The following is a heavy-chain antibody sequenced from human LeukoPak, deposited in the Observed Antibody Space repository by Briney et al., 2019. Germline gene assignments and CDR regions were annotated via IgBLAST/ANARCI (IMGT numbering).Heavy chain of an antibody. D-gene: IGHD4-11*01. J-gene: IGHJ4*02. Sequence: SETLSLTCAVYGGSFSGYYWSWIRQPPGKGLEWIGEINHSGSTNYNPPLKSRVTISVDTSKNQFSLKLSSVTAADTAVYYCARGPRLLDYWGQGTLVTVSS. V-gene: IGHV4-34*01. CDR1: GGSFSGYY. CDR3: ARGPRLLDY. CDR2: INHSGST.